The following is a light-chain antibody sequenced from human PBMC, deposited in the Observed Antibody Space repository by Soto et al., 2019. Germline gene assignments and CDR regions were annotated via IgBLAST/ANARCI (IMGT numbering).Light chain of an antibody. V-gene: IGKV1-39*01. CDR1: QTINTY. CDR3: QQSYTNPPT. J-gene: IGKJ4*01. Sequence: DIHMTQSPSSLSASVGDRFTITCRARQTINTYLNWYQQTPGTAPKLLIYDASSLQSGVPSRFRGSGSGTDFTLTITSMQPEDFATYYCQQSYTNPPTFGGGTKVDIK. CDR2: DAS.